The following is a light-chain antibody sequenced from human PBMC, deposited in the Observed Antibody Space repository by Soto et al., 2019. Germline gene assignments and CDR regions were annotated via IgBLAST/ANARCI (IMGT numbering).Light chain of an antibody. Sequence: EIVLTQSPGTLSLSPGERATLSCRASQSVSSSYLAWYQQKPGQAPRLLIYGASSRATGNPDRFSGSGSGTDFTLTISRLEPEDFALYYCQQYGSSPRTFGQGTQVDIK. CDR1: QSVSSSY. J-gene: IGKJ1*01. CDR3: QQYGSSPRT. CDR2: GAS. V-gene: IGKV3-20*01.